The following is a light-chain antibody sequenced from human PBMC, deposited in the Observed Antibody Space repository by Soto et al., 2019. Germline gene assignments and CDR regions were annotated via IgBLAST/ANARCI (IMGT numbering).Light chain of an antibody. CDR2: GAS. CDR3: QRYNSVPNT. J-gene: IGKJ3*01. V-gene: IGKV1-27*01. CDR1: QGISSY. Sequence: DIQMTQSPSSLSASVGDRVTITCRASQGISSYLAWYQQKPGKVPKLLIYGASTLHSGVPSRFSGSGSGTDFTLTINSLQPEYVATYYCQRYNSVPNTFGPGTKVDIK.